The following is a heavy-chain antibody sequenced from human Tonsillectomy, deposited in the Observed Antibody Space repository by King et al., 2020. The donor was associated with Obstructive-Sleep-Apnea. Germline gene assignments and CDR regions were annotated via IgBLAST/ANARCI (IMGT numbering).Heavy chain of an antibody. J-gene: IGHJ3*01. D-gene: IGHD5-18*01. V-gene: IGHV3-11*06. CDR2: ITDSSFT. Sequence: VQLVQSGGDLVKPGGSLRLSCAASGFTFSDYYMSWIRQAPGKGLEWLSYITDSSFTNYADSVKGRFTISRDNVENSLYLQMNSLRAEDTALYYCAREVTAARGYALDVWGQGTMVTVSS. CDR1: GFTFSDYY. CDR3: AREVTAARGYALDV.